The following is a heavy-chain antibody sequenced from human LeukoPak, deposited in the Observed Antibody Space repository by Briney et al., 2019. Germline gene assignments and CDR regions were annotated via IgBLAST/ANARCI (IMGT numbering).Heavy chain of an antibody. V-gene: IGHV1-2*02. CDR3: ARANYDILTGPQGIHDP. J-gene: IGHJ5*02. D-gene: IGHD3-9*01. CDR2: INPHSSST. CDR1: GYTFTGYY. Sequence: GPSVKLSCKASGYTFTGYYMQWVRQASGQARVWMGWINPHSSSTNNAQKIQGRVTMIRDTSISTAYMELSRLRSDDTAVYYCARANYDILTGPQGIHDPWGQGALVTVSS.